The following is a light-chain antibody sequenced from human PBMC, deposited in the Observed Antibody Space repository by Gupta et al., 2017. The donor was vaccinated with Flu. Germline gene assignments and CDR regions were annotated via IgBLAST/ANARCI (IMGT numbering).Light chain of an antibody. CDR3: QQFMGYPPYT. CDR2: GAS. J-gene: IGKJ3*01. CDR1: QGVSSY. Sequence: DTHSTQSPSFVSASVGDRVMITCRASQGVSSYLAWYKQKPGKAPRLLISGASTLQSGVPSRFSGSGYGTEFTLTISSRQPEDFATYYCQQFMGYPPYTFGHGTKVDFK. V-gene: IGKV1-9*01.